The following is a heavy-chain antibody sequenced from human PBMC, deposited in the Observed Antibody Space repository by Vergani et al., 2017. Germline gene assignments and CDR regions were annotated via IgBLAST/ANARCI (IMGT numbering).Heavy chain of an antibody. Sequence: EVQMVESGGGLVKPGGSLRLSCVASGFTFSHYSMNWVRQAPGKGLEWVSSISGNNDDVYYADSVKGRFTISRDNAKNSLYLDMSSLRAEDTAVYYCARDEKRGYYASDLPYWGQGTLVTVSS. D-gene: IGHD3-3*01. CDR1: GFTFSHYS. CDR3: ARDEKRGYYASDLPY. V-gene: IGHV3-21*01. J-gene: IGHJ4*02. CDR2: ISGNNDDV.